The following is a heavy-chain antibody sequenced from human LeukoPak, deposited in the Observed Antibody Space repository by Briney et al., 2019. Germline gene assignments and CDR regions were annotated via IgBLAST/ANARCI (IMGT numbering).Heavy chain of an antibody. Sequence: ASVKVSGKASGYTFTGYYMHWVRQAPGQGLEWMGWINPNSGGTNYAQKFQGRVTMTRDTSISTAYMELSRLRSDDTAVYYCAAGRNYYGSGSYAPDDAFDIWGQGTKVTVSS. CDR1: GYTFTGYY. D-gene: IGHD3-10*01. CDR3: AAGRNYYGSGSYAPDDAFDI. CDR2: INPNSGGT. J-gene: IGHJ3*02. V-gene: IGHV1-2*02.